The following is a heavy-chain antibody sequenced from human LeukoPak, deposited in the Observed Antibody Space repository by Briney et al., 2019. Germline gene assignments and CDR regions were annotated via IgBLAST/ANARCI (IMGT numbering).Heavy chain of an antibody. Sequence: ASVKVSCKASGGTFSSYAISWVRQAPGQGLEWMGRIIPILGIANYAQKFQGRVTITADESTSTAYMELSSLRSEDTAVYYCARGGSYTVALFDYWGQGTLVTVSS. CDR1: GGTFSSYA. V-gene: IGHV1-69*04. D-gene: IGHD1-26*01. CDR3: ARGGSYTVALFDY. J-gene: IGHJ4*02. CDR2: IIPILGIA.